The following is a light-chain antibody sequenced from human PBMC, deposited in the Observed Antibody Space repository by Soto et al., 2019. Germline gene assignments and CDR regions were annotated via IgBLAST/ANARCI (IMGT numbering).Light chain of an antibody. J-gene: IGLJ1*01. CDR3: SSYTISSTDV. CDR1: SSDVGGYNY. Sequence: QSALTQPASVSGSPGQPITISCTGTSSDVGGYNYVSWYQQHPGKAPTLMIYDVSNRPSGVSNRFSGSKSGNTASLTISGLQAEDEADYYCSSYTISSTDVFGTGTKLTVL. V-gene: IGLV2-14*01. CDR2: DVS.